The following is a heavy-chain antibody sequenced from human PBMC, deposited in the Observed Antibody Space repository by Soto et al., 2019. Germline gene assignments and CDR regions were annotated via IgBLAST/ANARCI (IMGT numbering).Heavy chain of an antibody. CDR3: ARALDYSSGRYIDHDAFDI. V-gene: IGHV1-18*01. D-gene: IGHD6-19*01. J-gene: IGHJ3*02. CDR1: GYNFTSYG. CDR2: ISPHIDRT. Sequence: QVRLVQSGADVKKPGASVKVSCKASGYNFTSYGISWVRQAPGQGLEWMGWISPHIDRTKYARRFQDRVTMTPETPTSTVYMELGSLRSDDTAVYYCARALDYSSGRYIDHDAFDIWGQGTVVTVSS.